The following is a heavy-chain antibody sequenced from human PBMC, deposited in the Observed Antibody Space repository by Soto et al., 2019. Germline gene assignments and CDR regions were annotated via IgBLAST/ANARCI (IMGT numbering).Heavy chain of an antibody. CDR2: LYSGGSK. Sequence: PGGSLRLSCAASGFTVSSNYMSWVRQAPGKGLEGVSVLYSGGSKYYADSVKGRFTISRDNSKNTLYLQMNSLRAEDTAVYYCARDLAIVVVPAAPTIDYWGQGTLVTVSS. J-gene: IGHJ4*02. D-gene: IGHD2-2*01. CDR3: ARDLAIVVVPAAPTIDY. CDR1: GFTVSSNY. V-gene: IGHV3-53*05.